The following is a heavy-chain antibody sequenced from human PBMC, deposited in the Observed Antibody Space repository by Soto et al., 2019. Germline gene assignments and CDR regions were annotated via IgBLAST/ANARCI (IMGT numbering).Heavy chain of an antibody. Sequence: GESLKISCKGSGYSFTSYWITWVRQMPGKGLEWMGRIDPSDSYTNYSPSFQGHVTISADKSISTACLQWSSLKASDTAMYYCARLLVSGSYWFPWGQGTLVTVSS. V-gene: IGHV5-10-1*01. CDR1: GYSFTSYW. CDR3: ARLLVSGSYWFP. D-gene: IGHD3-10*01. J-gene: IGHJ5*02. CDR2: IDPSDSYT.